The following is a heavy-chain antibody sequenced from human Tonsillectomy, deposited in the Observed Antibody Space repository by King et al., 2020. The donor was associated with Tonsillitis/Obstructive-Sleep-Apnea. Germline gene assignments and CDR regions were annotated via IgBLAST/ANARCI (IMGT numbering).Heavy chain of an antibody. CDR1: GGSISSYY. CDR2: IYYSVST. D-gene: IGHD3-10*01. J-gene: IGHJ3*02. CDR3: ARGIRGDNDAFDI. Sequence: QLQESGPGLVKPSETLSLTCTVSGGSISSYYWSWIRQPPGKGLEWIGYIYYSVSTNYNPSLQRRVTISVDTSTNQFSLKLSSVTAADTAVYYCARGIRGDNDAFDIWGQGTMVTVSS. V-gene: IGHV4-59*01.